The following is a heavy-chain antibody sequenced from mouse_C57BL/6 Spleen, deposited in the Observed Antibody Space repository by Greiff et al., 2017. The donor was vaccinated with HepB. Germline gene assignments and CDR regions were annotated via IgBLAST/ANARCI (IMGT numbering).Heavy chain of an antibody. D-gene: IGHD2-1*01. V-gene: IGHV1-4*01. CDR1: GYTFTSYT. CDR3: ARTGDGYGNGAWFAY. J-gene: IGHJ3*01. CDR2: INPSSGYT. Sequence: VQLQESGAELARPGASVKMSCKASGYTFTSYTMHWVKQRPGQGLEWIGYINPSSGYTKYNQKFKDKATLTADKSSSTAYMQLSSLTSEDSAVYDCARTGDGYGNGAWFAYWGQGTLVTVSA.